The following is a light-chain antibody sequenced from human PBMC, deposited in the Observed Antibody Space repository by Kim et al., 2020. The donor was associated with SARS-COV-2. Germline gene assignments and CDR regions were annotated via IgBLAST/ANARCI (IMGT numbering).Light chain of an antibody. CDR2: VAS. V-gene: IGKV3-20*01. Sequence: PGETATLSRGGCQSLDIRPLAWYTNKPGDAPRRLIYVASSRATGIPDRFSGSGSATDFTLTISSVEPVDFAEYFCQQHGRSVCTFGQGTKVDIK. CDR3: QQHGRSVCT. CDR1: QSLDIRP. J-gene: IGKJ1*01.